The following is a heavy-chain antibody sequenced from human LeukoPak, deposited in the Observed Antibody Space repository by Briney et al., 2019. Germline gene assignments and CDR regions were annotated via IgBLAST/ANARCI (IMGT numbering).Heavy chain of an antibody. Sequence: PGGSLRLSCAASGFNIDDYAMHWVRHAPGKGLEWVSGISWNSGSIGYADSVKGRFTISRDNAKNSLYLQMNSLRAEDTAVYYCVKDLSSRGYSGYFDYWGQGTLVTVSS. CDR1: GFNIDDYA. D-gene: IGHD5-12*01. CDR2: ISWNSGSI. CDR3: VKDLSSRGYSGYFDY. J-gene: IGHJ4*02. V-gene: IGHV3-9*01.